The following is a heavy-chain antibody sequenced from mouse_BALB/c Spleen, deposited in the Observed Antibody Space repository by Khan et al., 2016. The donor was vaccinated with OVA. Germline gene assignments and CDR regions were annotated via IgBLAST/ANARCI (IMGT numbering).Heavy chain of an antibody. J-gene: IGHJ3*01. D-gene: IGHD1-1*01. CDR1: GFTFSTYG. Sequence: VELEESGGDLVKPGGSLKLSCAASGFTFSTYGMSWVRQTPDKRLEWVATVSTGGGYTYYPDSVTGRFTISRDNAKNTLYMQMSGLKSEDTAMFYCTTRAEYYDSERFAYWGQGTLVTVSA. V-gene: IGHV5-6*01. CDR3: TTRAEYYDSERFAY. CDR2: VSTGGGYT.